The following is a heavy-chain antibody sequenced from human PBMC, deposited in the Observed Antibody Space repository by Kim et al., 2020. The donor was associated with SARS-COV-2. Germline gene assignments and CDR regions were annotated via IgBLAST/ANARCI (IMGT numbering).Heavy chain of an antibody. J-gene: IGHJ4*02. Sequence: SETLSLTCTVSGGSISSYYWSWIRQPPGKGLEWIGYIYYSGSTNYNPSLKSRVTISVDTSKNQFSLKLSSVTAADTAVYYCARVRIAAAGRGYFDYWGQGTLVTVSS. CDR2: IYYSGST. CDR1: GGSISSYY. D-gene: IGHD6-13*01. V-gene: IGHV4-59*01. CDR3: ARVRIAAAGRGYFDY.